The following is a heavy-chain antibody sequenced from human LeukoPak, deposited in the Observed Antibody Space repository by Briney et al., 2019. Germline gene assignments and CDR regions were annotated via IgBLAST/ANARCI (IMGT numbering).Heavy chain of an antibody. CDR1: GYTFTDYY. D-gene: IGHD6-13*01. CDR2: VDPEDGET. J-gene: IGHJ4*02. V-gene: IGHV1-69-2*01. CDR3: ATLEQQLVFTFDY. Sequence: ASVKVSCKVSGYTFTDYYMHWVQQAPGKGLEWMGLVDPEDGETIYAEKFQGSVTITADTSTDTAYMELSSLRSEDTAVYYCATLEQQLVFTFDYWGQGTLVTVSS.